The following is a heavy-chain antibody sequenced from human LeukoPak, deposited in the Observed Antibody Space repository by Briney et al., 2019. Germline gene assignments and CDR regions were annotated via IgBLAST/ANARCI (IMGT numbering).Heavy chain of an antibody. CDR2: IISSSAYI. CDR3: ARAIRWLRSIDS. D-gene: IGHD5-12*01. J-gene: IGHJ4*02. Sequence: PGRSLRLSCAASEFTFNTYGMHWVRQAPGKGLEWVSSIISSSAYIYYADSVEGRFTISRDNAKNSLYLQMNSLRAEDTAIYYCARAIRWLRSIDSWGQGTLVTVSS. CDR1: EFTFNTYG. V-gene: IGHV3-21*01.